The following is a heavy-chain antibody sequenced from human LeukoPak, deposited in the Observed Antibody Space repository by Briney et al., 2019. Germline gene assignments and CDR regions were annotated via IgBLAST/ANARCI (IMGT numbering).Heavy chain of an antibody. CDR2: MKEDGSQI. CDR1: GFAFSRHW. CDR3: ARDLDYYATDY. Sequence: GGSLRLSCAASGFAFSRHWMSWVRQAPGKGLEWVANMKEDGSQIYYVDSVKGRFSISGDNANNLVYLQMNSLRVEDTAVYYCARDLDYYATDYWGQGTLVTVSS. J-gene: IGHJ4*02. V-gene: IGHV3-7*01. D-gene: IGHD3/OR15-3a*01.